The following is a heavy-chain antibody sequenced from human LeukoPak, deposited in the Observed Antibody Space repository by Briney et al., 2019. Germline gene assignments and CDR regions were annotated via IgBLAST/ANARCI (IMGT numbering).Heavy chain of an antibody. V-gene: IGHV3-53*01. CDR1: GFTVSSNH. Sequence: GGSLRLSCAASGFTVSSNHMSWVRQAPGKGLEWVSVIYSGDTTYYADSVKGRFTISRDNSKNTLYLQMNSLRAEDTAVCYCARDRGSYSSWAFDIWGQGTMVSVSS. CDR2: IYSGDTT. J-gene: IGHJ3*02. CDR3: ARDRGSYSSWAFDI. D-gene: IGHD1-26*01.